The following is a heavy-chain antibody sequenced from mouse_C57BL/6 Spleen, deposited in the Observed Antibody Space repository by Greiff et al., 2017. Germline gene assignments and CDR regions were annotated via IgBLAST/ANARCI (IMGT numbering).Heavy chain of an antibody. CDR3: ARLSMVTTRYYAMDY. Sequence: EVLLVESGGGLVQPGGSLKLSCAASGFTFSDYYMYWVRQTPEKRLEWVAYISNGGGSTYYPDTVKGRFTISRDNATNTLYLQMSRLKSEDTAMYYCARLSMVTTRYYAMDYWGQGTSVTVSS. D-gene: IGHD2-1*01. V-gene: IGHV5-12*01. CDR1: GFTFSDYY. J-gene: IGHJ4*01. CDR2: ISNGGGST.